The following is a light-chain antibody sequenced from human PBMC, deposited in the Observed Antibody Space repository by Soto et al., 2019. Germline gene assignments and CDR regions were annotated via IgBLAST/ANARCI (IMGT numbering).Light chain of an antibody. Sequence: EIVLTQSPGTLSLSPGERATLSCRASQSVSSNYLTWYQQKPGQAPRLLIHGASSRATGIPDRFSGSGSGTDFTLTISRQEPEDSAVYYCQQYGSSPFTFGPGTKVDIK. CDR1: QSVSSNY. V-gene: IGKV3-20*01. CDR2: GAS. J-gene: IGKJ3*01. CDR3: QQYGSSPFT.